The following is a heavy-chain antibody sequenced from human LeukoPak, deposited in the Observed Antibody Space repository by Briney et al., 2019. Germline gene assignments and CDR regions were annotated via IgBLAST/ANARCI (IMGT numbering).Heavy chain of an antibody. Sequence: GGSLRLSCAASGFTFSSYSMNWVRQAPGKGLEWVSSISSSSYIYYADSVKGRFTISRDNAKNSLYLQMNSLRAEDTAVYYCASPAVADLAEPWGQGTMVTVSS. V-gene: IGHV3-21*01. D-gene: IGHD6-19*01. J-gene: IGHJ3*01. CDR1: GFTFSSYS. CDR3: ASPAVADLAEP. CDR2: ISSSSYI.